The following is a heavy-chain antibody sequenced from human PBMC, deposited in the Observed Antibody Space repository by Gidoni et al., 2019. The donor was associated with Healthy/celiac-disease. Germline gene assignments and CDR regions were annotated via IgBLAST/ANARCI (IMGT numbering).Heavy chain of an antibody. CDR2: IYTSGST. CDR3: ARDSGSWGA. D-gene: IGHD6-13*01. V-gene: IGHV4-61*02. Sequence: QVQLQESGPGLVKPSQTLSLPGTVSGGSISSGSYYWSWIRQPAGKGLEWIGRIYTSGSTNYNPSLKSRVTISVDTSKNQFSLKLSSVTAADTAVYYCARDSGSWGAWGQGTLVTVSS. J-gene: IGHJ5*02. CDR1: GGSISSGSYY.